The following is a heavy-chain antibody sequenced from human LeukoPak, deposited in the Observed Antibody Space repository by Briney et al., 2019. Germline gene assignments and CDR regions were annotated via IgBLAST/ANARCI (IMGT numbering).Heavy chain of an antibody. J-gene: IGHJ4*02. CDR3: AKFQRHHGYSSPFDY. Sequence: RRSLRLSCAPSGFTFSRHGMHWVRQAPGKGLEWVAVISYDGSNKYYADSVKGRFTISRDNSKNTLYLQMNSLRAEDTAVYYCAKFQRHHGYSSPFDYWGQGTLVTVSS. CDR1: GFTFSRHG. CDR2: ISYDGSNK. V-gene: IGHV3-30*18. D-gene: IGHD6-19*01.